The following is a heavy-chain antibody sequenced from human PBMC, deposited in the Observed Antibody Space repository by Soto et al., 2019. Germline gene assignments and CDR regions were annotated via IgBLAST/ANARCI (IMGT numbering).Heavy chain of an antibody. CDR2: ISAGGGNT. CDR1: GFTFSSYA. V-gene: IGHV3-23*01. CDR3: AQTTPSIHWFDP. J-gene: IGHJ5*02. Sequence: EVQLLESGGGLVQPGGSLRLSCAASGFTFSSYAMSWVRQAPGKGLEWVSAISAGGGNTYYRDSVKGRFTISRDKSKNTLYRQMNSLRAADTAVYFCAQTTPSIHWFDPWGQGTLVTVSS. D-gene: IGHD1-1*01.